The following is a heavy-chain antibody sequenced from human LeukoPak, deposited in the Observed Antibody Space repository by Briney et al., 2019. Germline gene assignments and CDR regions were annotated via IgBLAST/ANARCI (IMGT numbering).Heavy chain of an antibody. V-gene: IGHV4-61*02. Sequence: SETLSLTCTVSGGSISSGRYYWSWIRRPAGKGLEWIGRIYTSGSTHYNPSLKSRVTISVDTSKNQFSLNLSSVTAADTAVYYCAREGTGRFLEWLNYYYYMDVWGKGTTVTVSS. CDR3: AREGTGRFLEWLNYYYYMDV. CDR2: IYTSGST. CDR1: GGSISSGRYY. D-gene: IGHD3-3*01. J-gene: IGHJ6*03.